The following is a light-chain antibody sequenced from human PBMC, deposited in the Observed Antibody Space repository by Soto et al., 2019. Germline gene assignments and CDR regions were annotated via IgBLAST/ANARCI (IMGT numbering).Light chain of an antibody. CDR2: DVT. CDR1: SSDVGGYNF. J-gene: IGLJ2*01. Sequence: QSALTQPASVSGSPGQSITISCTGTSSDVGGYNFVSWYQQHPGHAPNLIIYDVTKRPSGVSDRFSGSKSGNTASLTISVLQADDEADYHCSSFGSYIAMIFGRGTKLTVL. V-gene: IGLV2-14*03. CDR3: SSFGSYIAMI.